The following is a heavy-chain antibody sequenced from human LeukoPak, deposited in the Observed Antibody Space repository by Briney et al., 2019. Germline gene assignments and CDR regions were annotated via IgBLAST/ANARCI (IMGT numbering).Heavy chain of an antibody. CDR1: GGSISSYY. CDR3: ARVPVPAAIHDNWFDP. CDR2: IYYSGST. V-gene: IGHV4-59*01. J-gene: IGHJ5*02. D-gene: IGHD2-2*01. Sequence: ASETLSLTCTVSGGSISSYYWSWIRQPPGKGLEWIGYIYYSGSTNYNPSLKSRVTISVDTSKNQFSLKLSSVTAADTAVYYCARVPVPAAIHDNWFDPWGQGTLVTVSS.